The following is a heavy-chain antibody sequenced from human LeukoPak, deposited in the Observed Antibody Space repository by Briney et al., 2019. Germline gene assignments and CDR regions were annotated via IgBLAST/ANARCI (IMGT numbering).Heavy chain of an antibody. CDR2: IYYSGST. V-gene: IGHV4-61*10. Sequence: SETLSLTCTVSGGSISSGSYYWSWIRQPAGKGLEWIGSIYYSGSTNYNPSLKSRVTISLDTSKNQFSLKLSSVTAADTAVYFRARDSRRRDGYNFDYYYYMDVWGKGTTVTVSS. CDR1: GGSISSGSYY. CDR3: ARDSRRRDGYNFDYYYYMDV. D-gene: IGHD5-24*01. J-gene: IGHJ6*03.